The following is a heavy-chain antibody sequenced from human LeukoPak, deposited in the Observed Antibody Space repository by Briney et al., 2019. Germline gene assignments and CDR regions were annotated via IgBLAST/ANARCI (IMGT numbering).Heavy chain of an antibody. CDR1: GFTFGSYA. J-gene: IGHJ4*02. Sequence: GGSLRLSCAASGFTFGSYAMHWVRQAPGKGLEWVAVISYDGSNKYYADSVKGRFTISRDNSKNTLYLQMNSLRAEDTAVYYCARENSYGPFDYWGQGTLVTVSS. CDR2: ISYDGSNK. D-gene: IGHD5-18*01. CDR3: ARENSYGPFDY. V-gene: IGHV3-30-3*01.